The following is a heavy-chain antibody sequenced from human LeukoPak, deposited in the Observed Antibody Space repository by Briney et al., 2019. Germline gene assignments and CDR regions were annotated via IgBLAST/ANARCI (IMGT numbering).Heavy chain of an antibody. CDR2: INWDDDK. D-gene: IGHD2-15*01. V-gene: IGHV2-5*02. J-gene: IGHJ4*02. Sequence: SGPTLVKPTQTLTPTCTFSGFSLSTSGVGGGWIRQPPGKALEWLALINWDDDKRYSPSLKSKLTITKDTSKNQVVLTMTNMDPVDTATYYCAHSVGGSWKYYFDYWGQGTLVTVSS. CDR3: AHSVGGSWKYYFDY. CDR1: GFSLSTSGVG.